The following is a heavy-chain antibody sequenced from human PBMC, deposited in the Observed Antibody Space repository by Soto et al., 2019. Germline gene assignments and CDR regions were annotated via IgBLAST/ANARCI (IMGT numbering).Heavy chain of an antibody. CDR1: GYAFTCND. J-gene: IGHJ4*02. CDR3: ARKKGGGSYLDY. Sequence: ASVKASCKACGYAFTCNDINWVRQATGQGLEWMGWMNPNSGNTGYAQKFQGRVTMTRNTSISTAYMELSSLRSEDTAVYYGARKKGGGSYLDYWGQGTLVTVSS. D-gene: IGHD1-26*01. V-gene: IGHV1-8*01. CDR2: MNPNSGNT.